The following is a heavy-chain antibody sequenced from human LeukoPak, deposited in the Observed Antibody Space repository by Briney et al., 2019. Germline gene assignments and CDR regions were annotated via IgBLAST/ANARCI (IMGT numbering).Heavy chain of an antibody. CDR1: GYTFTGYY. J-gene: IGHJ4*02. Sequence: ASVKVSCKASGYTFTGYYMHWVRQAPGQGLEWMGRINPNSGGTNYAQKFQGRVTTTRDTSISTAYMELSRLRSDDTAVYYCARSSGSYRRMDYWGQGTLVTVSS. CDR2: INPNSGGT. CDR3: ARSSGSYRRMDY. D-gene: IGHD3-10*01. V-gene: IGHV1-2*06.